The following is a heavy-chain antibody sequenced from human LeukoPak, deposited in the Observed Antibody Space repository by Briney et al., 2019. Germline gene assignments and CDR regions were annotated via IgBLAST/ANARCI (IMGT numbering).Heavy chain of an antibody. J-gene: IGHJ4*02. V-gene: IGHV3-74*01. CDR1: GFTFSSYW. Sequence: PGGSLRLSCAASGFTFSSYWMSWVRQAPGKGLVWVSRINSGGSITNYADSVKGRFTISRDNAKNTLYLQMNSLRAEDTAVYYCASLTVFGVGGGQGTLVTVSS. CDR2: INSGGSIT. CDR3: ASLTVFGVG. D-gene: IGHD3-3*01.